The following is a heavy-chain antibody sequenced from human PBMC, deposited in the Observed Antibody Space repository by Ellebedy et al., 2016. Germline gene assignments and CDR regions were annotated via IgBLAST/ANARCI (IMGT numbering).Heavy chain of an antibody. J-gene: IGHJ4*02. Sequence: GESLKISCAASGFTFSTNDMHWVRPSPGKALEWVSGIGTAGDTYYPDSVKGRFTISRENAKNSLFLQMNSLRAEDTAVYYCARDPFSTTWGYWGQGTLVTVSS. CDR3: ARDPFSTTWGY. V-gene: IGHV3-13*01. CDR2: IGTAGDT. CDR1: GFTFSTND. D-gene: IGHD3-3*02.